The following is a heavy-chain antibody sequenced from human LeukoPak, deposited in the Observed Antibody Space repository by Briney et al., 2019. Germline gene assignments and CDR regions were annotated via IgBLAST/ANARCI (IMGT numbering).Heavy chain of an antibody. V-gene: IGHV1-2*06. CDR1: GYTFIHYF. CDR2: INSDSGGT. Sequence: ASVKVSCKPSGYTFIHYFIHWVRQAPGQGLEWMGRINSDSGGTEYARKFQGRVTMTRDTSITTVYMELSSLTSDDKAVYYCARDLASTSNWELDYWGQGTLVTVSS. J-gene: IGHJ4*02. D-gene: IGHD7-27*01. CDR3: ARDLASTSNWELDY.